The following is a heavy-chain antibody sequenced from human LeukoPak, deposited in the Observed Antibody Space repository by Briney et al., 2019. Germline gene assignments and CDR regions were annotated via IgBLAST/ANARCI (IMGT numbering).Heavy chain of an antibody. CDR3: ARSLRPDY. V-gene: IGHV3-48*02. J-gene: IGHJ4*02. CDR2: ISRTGGII. Sequence: GGSLRLSCTASGFTFSDYNMNWVRQAPGKGLEWVSSISRTGGIIYYSDSVKGRFTISRDNAKNSLILQMNSLRDEDTAMYYCARSLRPDYWGQGTLVTVSS. CDR1: GFTFSDYN.